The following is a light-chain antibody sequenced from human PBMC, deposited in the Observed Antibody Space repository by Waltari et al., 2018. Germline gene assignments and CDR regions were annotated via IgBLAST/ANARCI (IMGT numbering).Light chain of an antibody. J-gene: IGKJ4*01. Sequence: DIELTQSPSSLSASVGDRVTITCRASQAISGYLNWYQQKQGRAPQLLIYAASSLQSGVPSRFSGSGYGTDFTLTISSLQPEDFAIYSYQQSSSSPHTFGGGTKVEMK. CDR2: AAS. V-gene: IGKV1-39*01. CDR3: QQSSSSPHT. CDR1: QAISGY.